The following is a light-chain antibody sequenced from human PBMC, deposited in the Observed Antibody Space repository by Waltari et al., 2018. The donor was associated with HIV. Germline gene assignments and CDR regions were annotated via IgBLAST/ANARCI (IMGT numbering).Light chain of an antibody. CDR2: NTS. Sequence: QAVVTQEPSLTVSPGGTVTLTCGSSTAAVTSGHYPYWFQQKPGQAPRTLIYNTSNNDSWTPARFSGSLLGGRAALILSGAQAADEAEYYCLLAYSGTVVYGGGTKLTVL. CDR3: LLAYSGTVV. CDR1: TAAVTSGHY. V-gene: IGLV7-46*01. J-gene: IGLJ2*01.